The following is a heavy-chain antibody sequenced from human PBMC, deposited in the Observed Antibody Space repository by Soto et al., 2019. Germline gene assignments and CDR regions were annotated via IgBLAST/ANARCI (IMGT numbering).Heavy chain of an antibody. CDR3: ARVSGTTECTRGMDV. Sequence: VQLVHSGAEVKKPGSSVNVSCTTSGDILSGYTFSWVRQAPGQGLEWMGRIIPIIGAPFSTQKFQDRVAFTADISTDTVYIDLGSLTSEDTAVYYCARVSGTTECTRGMDVWGTGTTVTVSS. CDR2: IIPIIGAP. D-gene: IGHD1-1*01. J-gene: IGHJ6*04. V-gene: IGHV1-69*08. CDR1: GDILSGYT.